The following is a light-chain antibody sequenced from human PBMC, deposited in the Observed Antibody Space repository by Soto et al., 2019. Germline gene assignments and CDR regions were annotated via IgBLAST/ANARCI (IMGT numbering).Light chain of an antibody. J-gene: IGKJ4*01. CDR3: QEYNNWHPIT. CDR2: GAS. Sequence: EIVMTQSPATLSVSPGERATLSCRASQSISSKLAWYQQKPGQAPRLLIYGASTRATGIPVRFSGSGSGTEFTLTITSLQSEDFVVYYCQEYNNWHPITFGGGTKVEIK. CDR1: QSISSK. V-gene: IGKV3-15*01.